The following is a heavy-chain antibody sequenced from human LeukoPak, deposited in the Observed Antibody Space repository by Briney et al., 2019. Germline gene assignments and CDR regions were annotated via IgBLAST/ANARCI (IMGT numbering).Heavy chain of an antibody. CDR1: GFTFSSYS. V-gene: IGHV3-21*01. CDR3: ARDRDRIQLWGTHFDY. D-gene: IGHD5-18*01. Sequence: GGSLRLSCAASGFTFSSYSMNWVRQAPGKGLEWVSSISSSSSYIYYADSVKGRFTISRDNAKNSLYLQMNSLRAEDTAVYYCARDRDRIQLWGTHFDYWGQGTLVTVSS. J-gene: IGHJ4*02. CDR2: ISSSSSYI.